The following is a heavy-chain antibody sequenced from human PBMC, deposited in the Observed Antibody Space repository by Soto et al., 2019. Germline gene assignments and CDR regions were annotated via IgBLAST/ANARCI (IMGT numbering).Heavy chain of an antibody. CDR2: INAGNGNT. V-gene: IGHV1-3*01. CDR1: GYTFTSYA. D-gene: IGHD3-16*01. J-gene: IGHJ3*02. CDR3: ATFFWGIEGDAFDI. Sequence: ASVKVSCKASGYTFTSYAMHWVRPAPGQRLEWMGWINAGNGNTKYSQKFQGRVTITRDTSASTAYMELSRLRSDDTAVYYCATFFWGIEGDAFDIWGQGTMVTVSS.